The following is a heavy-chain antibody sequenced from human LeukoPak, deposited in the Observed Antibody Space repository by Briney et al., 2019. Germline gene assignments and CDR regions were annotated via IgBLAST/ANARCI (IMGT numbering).Heavy chain of an antibody. V-gene: IGHV3-48*03. Sequence: GGSLRLSCAASGFTFSSYEMNWVRQAPGQGLERVSYISSSGSTIYYADSVKGRFTISRENTKNSLYLQMNSLRAEDTAVYYCARGTIIAHWGQGTLVTVSS. D-gene: IGHD2-21*01. CDR2: ISSSGSTI. J-gene: IGHJ4*02. CDR1: GFTFSSYE. CDR3: ARGTIIAH.